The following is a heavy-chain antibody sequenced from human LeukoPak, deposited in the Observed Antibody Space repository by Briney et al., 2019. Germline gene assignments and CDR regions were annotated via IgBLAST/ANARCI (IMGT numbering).Heavy chain of an antibody. V-gene: IGHV4-59*08. CDR3: ARHSPFDNWKYDY. CDR1: GGSVILNF. CDR2: VFENGRT. J-gene: IGHJ4*02. Sequence: SETLSLTCSVSGGSVILNFWSWIRQTPGKGLEWIGYVFENGRTNYNPSLRSRVSMSQDTSKNQFSLKLNSVTASDTAVYYCARHSPFDNWKYDYWGQGILVTVSS. D-gene: IGHD1-7*01.